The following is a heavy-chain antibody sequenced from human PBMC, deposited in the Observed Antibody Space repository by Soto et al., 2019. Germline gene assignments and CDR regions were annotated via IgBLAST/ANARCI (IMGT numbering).Heavy chain of an antibody. CDR2: ISAYNGNT. CDR1: GYTFTSYG. Sequence: QVQVVQSGAEVKKPGASVKVYCKASGYTFTSYGISWVRQAPGQGLEWVGWISAYNGNTNYAQKLQGRVTMTTDPSTSTAYLELRSLRSDDTAVYYCARGITETPYYNAMDVWGHGTTFTVSS. J-gene: IGHJ6*02. CDR3: ARGITETPYYNAMDV. D-gene: IGHD1-20*01. V-gene: IGHV1-18*01.